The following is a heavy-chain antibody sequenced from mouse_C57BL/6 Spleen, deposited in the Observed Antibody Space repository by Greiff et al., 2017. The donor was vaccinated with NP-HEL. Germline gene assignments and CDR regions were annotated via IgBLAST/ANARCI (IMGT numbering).Heavy chain of an antibody. CDR2: IDPSDSYT. CDR3: ARVGYYGSSSWFAY. V-gene: IGHV1-59*01. D-gene: IGHD1-1*01. J-gene: IGHJ3*01. CDR1: GYTFTSYW. Sequence: QVQLQQPGAELVRPGTSVKLSCKASGYTFTSYWMHWVKQRPGQGLEWIGVIDPSDSYTNYNPKLTGKATLTVDTSSSTADMKLSSLTSEDSAVYYCARVGYYGSSSWFAYWGQGTLVTVSA.